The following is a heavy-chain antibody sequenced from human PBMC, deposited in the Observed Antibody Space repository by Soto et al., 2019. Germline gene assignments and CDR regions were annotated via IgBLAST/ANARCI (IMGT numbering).Heavy chain of an antibody. D-gene: IGHD6-19*01. Sequence: ASVKVSCKASGYIFTGYYMHWVRQAPGQGLEWMGWINPNSGDTKYTQKFQGWVTMTRDTSISTAYMELSRLRSDDTAVYYCATSRISIAVAGETEYYFDYWGQGTPVTVSS. V-gene: IGHV1-2*04. J-gene: IGHJ4*02. CDR1: GYIFTGYY. CDR2: INPNSGDT. CDR3: ATSRISIAVAGETEYYFDY.